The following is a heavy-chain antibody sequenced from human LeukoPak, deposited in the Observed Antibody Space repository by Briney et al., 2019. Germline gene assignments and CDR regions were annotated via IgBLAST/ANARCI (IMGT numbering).Heavy chain of an antibody. CDR2: IKQDGSEK. CDR3: ARQYCSSSSCFYAFDI. V-gene: IGHV3-7*03. CDR1: GFTFSSYW. Sequence: GGSLRLSCAASGFTFSSYWMSWVRQAPGKGLEWVANIKQDGSEKYYVDSVKGRFTISRDNAKNSLYLQMNSLRAEDTAVYYCARQYCSSSSCFYAFDIWGQGTMVTVSS. D-gene: IGHD2-2*01. J-gene: IGHJ3*02.